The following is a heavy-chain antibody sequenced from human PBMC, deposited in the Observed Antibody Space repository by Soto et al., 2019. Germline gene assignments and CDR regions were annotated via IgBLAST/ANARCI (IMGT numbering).Heavy chain of an antibody. V-gene: IGHV3-23*01. CDR2: ITDSGGST. CDR1: GFTFNNYG. CDR3: AKAATVVTLYYFDY. D-gene: IGHD4-17*01. J-gene: IGHJ4*02. Sequence: PGGSLRLSCAASGFTFNNYGMSWVRQARGKGLEWVSAITDSGGSTYYAYSVKGRFTISRDNSKNTVYLQMNSLRAEDTAVYYCAKAATVVTLYYFDYWGQGTLVTVSS.